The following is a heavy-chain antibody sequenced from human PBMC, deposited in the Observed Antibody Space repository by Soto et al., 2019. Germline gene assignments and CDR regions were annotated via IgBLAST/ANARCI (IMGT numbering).Heavy chain of an antibody. D-gene: IGHD3-10*01. V-gene: IGHV4-34*01. CDR3: ASHSTMVRENYYYGMDV. Sequence: PSETLSLTCAVYGGSFSGYYWSWIRQPPGKGLEWIGEINHSGSTNYNPSLKSRVTISVDTSKNLFSLKLSSVTAADTVVYYCASHSTMVRENYYYGMDVWGQGTTVTVSS. J-gene: IGHJ6*02. CDR1: GGSFSGYY. CDR2: INHSGST.